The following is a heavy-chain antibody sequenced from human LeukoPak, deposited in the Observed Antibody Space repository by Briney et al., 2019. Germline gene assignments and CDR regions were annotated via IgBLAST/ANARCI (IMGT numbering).Heavy chain of an antibody. Sequence: SVKLSFNGSVGTFSINTISWVRQPPGQGLGWRGRIIPILGIANYAQKFQGRVTITADKTTSTAYMELSSLRSEDTAVYYCARGSGSYYHYGMDVWGQGTTVTVS. CDR2: IIPILGIA. D-gene: IGHD3-10*01. CDR3: ARGSGSYYHYGMDV. V-gene: IGHV1-69*02. CDR1: VGTFSINT. J-gene: IGHJ6*02.